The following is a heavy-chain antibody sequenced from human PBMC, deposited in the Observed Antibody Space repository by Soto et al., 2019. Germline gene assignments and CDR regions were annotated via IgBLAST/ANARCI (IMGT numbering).Heavy chain of an antibody. CDR1: GFTFSSFG. J-gene: IGHJ4*02. D-gene: IGHD3-22*01. Sequence: QVQLVESGGGVVQPGSSLRLSCSASGFTFSSFGLHWLRKAPGRGLEWVAVVSFDGSGKFYVDSVKGRFIISRDNSKSTLYLEMNNLRVDDTAVYFCAKDKARRQTYYHFWGQGTLVTVSS. CDR2: VSFDGSGK. V-gene: IGHV3-30*18. CDR3: AKDKARRQTYYHF.